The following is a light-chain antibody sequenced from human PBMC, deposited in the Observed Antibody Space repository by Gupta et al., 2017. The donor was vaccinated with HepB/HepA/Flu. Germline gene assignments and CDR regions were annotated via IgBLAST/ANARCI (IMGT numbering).Light chain of an antibody. CDR2: AAS. V-gene: IGKV1-39*01. Sequence: DIQMTQSPSSLSASVGDRVTITCRASQSISSYLNWYQQKPGKAPKLLIYAASRLQSGVPSRFSGSGSGTDFTLTISRLQPEDFATYYCQQSDSTPMTFGPGTKVDIK. CDR3: QQSDSTPMT. CDR1: QSISSY. J-gene: IGKJ3*01.